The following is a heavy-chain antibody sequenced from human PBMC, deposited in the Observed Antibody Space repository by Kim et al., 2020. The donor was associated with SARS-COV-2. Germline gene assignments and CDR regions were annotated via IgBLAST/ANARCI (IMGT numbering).Heavy chain of an antibody. CDR1: GGSISSGGYY. V-gene: IGHV4-31*03. D-gene: IGHD6-6*01. J-gene: IGHJ5*02. CDR3: ARLYSSSSVNWFDP. CDR2: IYYSGST. Sequence: SETLSLTCTVSGGSISSGGYYWSWIRQHPGKGLEWIGYIYYSGSTYYNPSLKSRVTISVDTSKNQFSLKLSSVTAADTAVYYCARLYSSSSVNWFDPWGQGTLVTVSS.